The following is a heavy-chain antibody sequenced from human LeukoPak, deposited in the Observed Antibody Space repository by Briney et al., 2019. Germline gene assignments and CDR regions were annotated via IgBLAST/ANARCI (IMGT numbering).Heavy chain of an antibody. J-gene: IGHJ4*02. CDR2: ISGSGSTI. V-gene: IGHV3-48*03. CDR1: GFTFSNYE. CDR3: ARVRSGYSHENYFDY. D-gene: IGHD5-18*01. Sequence: RGGSLRLSCAASGFTFSNYEMSWVRQAPGKGLEWVSYISGSGSTIYYADSVKGRFTISRDNAKDSLYLQMNSLRAEDTAVYYCARVRSGYSHENYFDYWGQGTLVTVSS.